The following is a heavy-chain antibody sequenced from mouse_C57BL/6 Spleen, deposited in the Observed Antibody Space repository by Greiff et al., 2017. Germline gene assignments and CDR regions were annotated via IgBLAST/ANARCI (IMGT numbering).Heavy chain of an antibody. CDR1: GYSITSGYD. D-gene: IGHD2-3*01. J-gene: IGHJ3*01. Sequence: EVQLQQSGPGMVKPSQSLSLTCTVTGYSITSGYDWHWIRHFPGNKLEWMGYISYSGSTNYNPSLKSRISITHDTSKNHFFLKLNSVTTEDTATYYCASRGGYYPWFAYWGQGTLVTVSA. V-gene: IGHV3-1*01. CDR3: ASRGGYYPWFAY. CDR2: ISYSGST.